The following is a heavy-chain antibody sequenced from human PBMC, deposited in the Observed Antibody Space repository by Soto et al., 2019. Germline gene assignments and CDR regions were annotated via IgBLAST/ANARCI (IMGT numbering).Heavy chain of an antibody. CDR1: GFTFSSYG. J-gene: IGHJ3*02. CDR2: IWYDGSNK. Sequence: QVQLVESGGGVVQPGRSLRLSCAASGFTFSSYGMHWVRQAPGKGLECVAVIWYDGSNKYYADSVKGRFTISRDNSKNTLYLQMNSLRAEDTAVYYCARDRSYCSSTSCYGDAFDIWGQGTMVTVSS. D-gene: IGHD2-2*01. CDR3: ARDRSYCSSTSCYGDAFDI. V-gene: IGHV3-33*01.